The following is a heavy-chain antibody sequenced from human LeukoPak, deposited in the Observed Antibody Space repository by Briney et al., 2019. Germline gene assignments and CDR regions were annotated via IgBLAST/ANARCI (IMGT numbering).Heavy chain of an antibody. Sequence: PSETLSLTCAVYGGSFSGYYWSWIRQPPGKGLEWIGEINHSGSTNYNPSLKSRVTISEDTSKNQFSLKLSSVTAADTAVYYCARSGGPLNWFDPWGQGTPVTVSS. CDR2: INHSGST. CDR1: GGSFSGYY. CDR3: ARSGGPLNWFDP. V-gene: IGHV4-34*01. J-gene: IGHJ5*02.